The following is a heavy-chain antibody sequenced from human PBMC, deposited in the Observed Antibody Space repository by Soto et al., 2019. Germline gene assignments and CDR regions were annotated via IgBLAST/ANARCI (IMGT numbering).Heavy chain of an antibody. J-gene: IGHJ4*02. CDR2: INPNSGGT. Sequence: ASVKVSCKASGYTFTGYYMHWVRQAPGQGLEWMGWINPNSGGTNYAQKFQGRVTMTRDTSISTAYMELSRLRSDDTAVYYCARDYYDSSGYYLDYWGQGTLVTVSS. D-gene: IGHD3-22*01. V-gene: IGHV1-2*02. CDR1: GYTFTGYY. CDR3: ARDYYDSSGYYLDY.